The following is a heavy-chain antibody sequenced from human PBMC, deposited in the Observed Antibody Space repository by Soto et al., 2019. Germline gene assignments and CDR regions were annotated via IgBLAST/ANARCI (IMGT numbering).Heavy chain of an antibody. Sequence: GGSLRLSCAASGFTFSSYWMSWVRQAPGKGLEWVANIKQDGSEKYYVDSVKGRFTISRDNAKNSLYLQMNSLRAEDTAVYYCAREGYSSSWYLGNWFDPWGQGTLVTVSS. CDR3: AREGYSSSWYLGNWFDP. V-gene: IGHV3-7*01. D-gene: IGHD6-13*01. J-gene: IGHJ5*02. CDR1: GFTFSSYW. CDR2: IKQDGSEK.